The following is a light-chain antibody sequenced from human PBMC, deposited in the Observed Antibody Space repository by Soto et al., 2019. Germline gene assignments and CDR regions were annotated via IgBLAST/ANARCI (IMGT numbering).Light chain of an antibody. Sequence: EIVLTQSPGTLSLSPGESAALSCRASQSVTSKYLVWYRQKPGQAPRLLLYAISSRAAAIPARFSGSGSGTDFTLTITRLEPEDSAVYYCQQHSNSPWTFGQGTRVEI. CDR3: QQHSNSPWT. V-gene: IGKV3-20*01. CDR2: AIS. CDR1: QSVTSKY. J-gene: IGKJ1*01.